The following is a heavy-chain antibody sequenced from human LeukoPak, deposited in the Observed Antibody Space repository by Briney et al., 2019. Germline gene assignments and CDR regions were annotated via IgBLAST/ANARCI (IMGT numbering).Heavy chain of an antibody. CDR3: ARNGYYGSGAAFDI. CDR2: IYYTGST. V-gene: IGHV4-59*08. CDR1: GGSISSFY. Sequence: SETLSLTCSVSGGSISSFYWSWIRQPPGKGLEWIGYIYYTGSTNYNPSLKSRVTISVDTSKNQLSLKLSSVTAADTAVYYCARNGYYGSGAAFDIWGQGTMVTVSS. J-gene: IGHJ3*02. D-gene: IGHD3-10*01.